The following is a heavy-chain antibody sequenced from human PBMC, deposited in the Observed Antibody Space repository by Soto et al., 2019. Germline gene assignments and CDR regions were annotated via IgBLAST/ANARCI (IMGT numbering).Heavy chain of an antibody. Sequence: QVQLVQSGAEVKQPGASVRVSCKAFGDTHTIYFIHWLRQAPGQSLEWLGWINSVSGGANPAPRFQGRVAMTRDRSSATAFMELSRLTSDDTAMYYCARGGSYYAHWGQGTLVTVSS. D-gene: IGHD1-26*01. CDR2: INSVSGGA. V-gene: IGHV1-2*02. CDR3: ARGGSYYAH. J-gene: IGHJ4*02. CDR1: GDTHTIYF.